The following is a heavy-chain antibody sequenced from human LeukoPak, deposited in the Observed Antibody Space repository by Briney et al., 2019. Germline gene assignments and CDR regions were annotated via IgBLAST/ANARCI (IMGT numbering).Heavy chain of an antibody. J-gene: IGHJ4*02. CDR1: GFTFSSYA. Sequence: GGSLRLSCAASGFTFSSYAMSWVRQAPGKGLEWVSAISGSGGSTYYADSVKGRFTTSRDNSKNTLYLQMNSLRAEDTAVYYCANAPLLRYFDWLLYGDYWGQGTLVTVSS. D-gene: IGHD3-9*01. V-gene: IGHV3-23*01. CDR3: ANAPLLRYFDWLLYGDY. CDR2: ISGSGGST.